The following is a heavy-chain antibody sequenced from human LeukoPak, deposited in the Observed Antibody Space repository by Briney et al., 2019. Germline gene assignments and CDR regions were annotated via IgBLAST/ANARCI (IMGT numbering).Heavy chain of an antibody. V-gene: IGHV3-30*02. J-gene: IGHJ4*02. CDR1: GFTFKTYG. CDR2: IEKDGSNK. D-gene: IGHD4-17*01. Sequence: GGSLRLSCAASGFTFKTYGMHWVRQAPGKGLDWVAFIEKDGSNKYYADSVKGRFTISRDNSKNTLYLQMNSLRAEDTAVYYCARDYGDYGRRFDYWGQGTLVTVSS. CDR3: ARDYGDYGRRFDY.